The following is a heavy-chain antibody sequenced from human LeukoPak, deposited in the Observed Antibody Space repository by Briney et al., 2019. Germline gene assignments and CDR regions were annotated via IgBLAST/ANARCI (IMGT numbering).Heavy chain of an antibody. J-gene: IGHJ5*02. V-gene: IGHV4-59*08. CDR1: GGSISSYY. D-gene: IGHD6-13*01. CDR2: IYYSGCT. CDR3: ARHVRLAAAGTRWFDP. Sequence: SETLSLTCTVSGGSISSYYWSWIRQPPGKGLEWIGYIYYSGCTNYNPSLKSRVTISVDTSKNQFSLKLSSVTAADTAVYYCARHVRLAAAGTRWFDPWGQGTLVTVSS.